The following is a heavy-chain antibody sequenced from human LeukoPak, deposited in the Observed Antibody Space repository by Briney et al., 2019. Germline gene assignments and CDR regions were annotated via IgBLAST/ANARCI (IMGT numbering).Heavy chain of an antibody. CDR2: ISGSGGST. D-gene: IGHD2-2*01. V-gene: IGHV3-23*01. Sequence: GGSLRLSCAASGFTFSSYAMSWVRQAPGKGLEWVSAISGSGGSTYYADSVKGRFTISRDNSKNTLYLQKNSLRAEDTAVYYCANTVVVPAARPGAFDIWGQGTMVTVSS. CDR1: GFTFSSYA. J-gene: IGHJ3*02. CDR3: ANTVVVPAARPGAFDI.